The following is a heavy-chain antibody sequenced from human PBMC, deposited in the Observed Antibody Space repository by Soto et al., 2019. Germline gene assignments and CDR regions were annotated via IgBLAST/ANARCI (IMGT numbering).Heavy chain of an antibody. Sequence: GGSLRLSCAASGFSFSNHDMHWVRQPKGKGLEWVSGITTGGNAYFADSVKGRFSISRENAKNSFYLQTNSLRAEDTAVYYCAKEIVVVENYYYGMDVWGQGITVTVSS. J-gene: IGHJ6*02. CDR1: GFSFSNHD. CDR3: AKEIVVVENYYYGMDV. CDR2: ITTGGNA. V-gene: IGHV3-13*01. D-gene: IGHD2-21*01.